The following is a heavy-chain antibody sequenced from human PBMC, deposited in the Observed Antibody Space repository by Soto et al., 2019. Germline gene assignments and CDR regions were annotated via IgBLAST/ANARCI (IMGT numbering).Heavy chain of an antibody. CDR2: IIPILGTA. V-gene: IGHV1-69*10. D-gene: IGHD5-12*01. J-gene: IGHJ4*02. Sequence: ASVKVSCKASGGTFSSYAISWVRQAPGQGLEWMGGIIPILGTANYAQKFQGRVTITADKSTSTAYMELSSLRSEDTAVYYCARDKYLGRWLQLALFDYWGQGTLVTVSS. CDR3: ARDKYLGRWLQLALFDY. CDR1: GGTFSSYA.